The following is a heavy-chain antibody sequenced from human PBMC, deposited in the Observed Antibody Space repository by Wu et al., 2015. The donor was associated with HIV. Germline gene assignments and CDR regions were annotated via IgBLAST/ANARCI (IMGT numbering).Heavy chain of an antibody. V-gene: IGHV1-46*03. CDR1: GYTFTNYY. CDR3: TRDITYFWEGYWAT. CDR2: INPTGDSA. Sequence: QVQLVQSGAEVKKPGASVKVSCKASGYTFTNYYMHWVRQAPGLGLEWMGIINPTGDSASYAQRFQGRLIMTRDSSTSTVYMELSSLSSEDTAVYYCTRDITYFWEGYWATWGQGTLVTVSS. J-gene: IGHJ4*02. D-gene: IGHD3-3*01.